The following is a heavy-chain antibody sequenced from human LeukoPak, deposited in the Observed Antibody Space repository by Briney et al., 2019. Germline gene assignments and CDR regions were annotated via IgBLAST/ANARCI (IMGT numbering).Heavy chain of an antibody. J-gene: IGHJ6*03. CDR3: ARFGDPGRYYYYMDV. D-gene: IGHD3-16*01. CDR2: IYSGGST. Sequence: PGGSLRLSCAASGFTVSGNYMSWVRQAPGKGLEWVSVIYSGGSTYYADSVKGRFTISRDNSKNTLYLQMNSLRAEDTAVYYCARFGDPGRYYYYMDVWGKGTTVTVSS. CDR1: GFTVSGNY. V-gene: IGHV3-53*01.